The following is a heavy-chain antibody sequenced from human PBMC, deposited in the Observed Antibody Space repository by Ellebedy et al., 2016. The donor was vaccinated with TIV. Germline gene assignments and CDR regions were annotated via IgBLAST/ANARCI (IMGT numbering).Heavy chain of an antibody. V-gene: IGHV1-46*01. CDR3: AIRYSSGWSLDY. J-gene: IGHJ4*02. D-gene: IGHD6-19*01. Sequence: ASVKVSXXASGYTFTSHYMHWVRQAPGQGLEWMGIINPSGGRTSYAQKFQGRVTMTRDTSTSTVYMELSSLRSEDTAVYYCAIRYSSGWSLDYWGQGTLVTVSS. CDR1: GYTFTSHY. CDR2: INPSGGRT.